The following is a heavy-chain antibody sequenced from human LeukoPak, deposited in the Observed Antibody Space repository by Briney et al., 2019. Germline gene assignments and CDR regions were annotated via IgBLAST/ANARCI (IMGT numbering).Heavy chain of an antibody. J-gene: IGHJ2*01. CDR1: GFTFSSYA. CDR3: AKVPYSGYDLGGYWYFDL. Sequence: GGSLRLSCAASGFTFSSYAMSWVRQAPGKGLEWVSAISGSGGAPYYADSVKGRFTISRDNSKNTLYLQMNSLRAEDTALYYCAKVPYSGYDLGGYWYFDLWGRGTLVTVSS. V-gene: IGHV3-23*01. CDR2: ISGSGGAP. D-gene: IGHD5-12*01.